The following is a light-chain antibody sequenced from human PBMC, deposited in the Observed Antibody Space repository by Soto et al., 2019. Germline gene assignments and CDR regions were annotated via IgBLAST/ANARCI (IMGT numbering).Light chain of an antibody. CDR2: EVS. CDR1: SSDVGGYNY. V-gene: IGLV2-8*01. CDR3: SSYAGSNKLV. Sequence: QSVLTQPPSASESPGQSVTISCTGNSSDVGGYNYVSWYQQHPGKAPKLMIYEVSKRPSGAPDRFSGSKSGNTASLTVSGLQAEDEADYYCSSYAGSNKLVFGGGTKLTVL. J-gene: IGLJ2*01.